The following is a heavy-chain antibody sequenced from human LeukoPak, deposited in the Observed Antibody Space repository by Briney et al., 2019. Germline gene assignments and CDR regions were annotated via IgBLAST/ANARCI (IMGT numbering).Heavy chain of an antibody. CDR1: GGSISSGGYS. Sequence: SQTLSLTCAVSGGSISSGGYSWSWIRQPPGKGPEWIGYIYHSGSTYYNPSLKSRVTISVDRSKNQFSLKLSSVTAADTAVYYCARGPKRGGFSYWGQGTLVTVSS. CDR2: IYHSGST. CDR3: ARGPKRGGFSY. D-gene: IGHD2-15*01. V-gene: IGHV4-30-2*01. J-gene: IGHJ4*02.